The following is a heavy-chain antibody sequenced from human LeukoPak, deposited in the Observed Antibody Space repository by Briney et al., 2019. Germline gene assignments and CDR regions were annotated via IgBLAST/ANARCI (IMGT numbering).Heavy chain of an antibody. CDR3: AATYSGNWEFDY. D-gene: IGHD1-26*01. Sequence: GGSLRLSCAASGFTFDDYAMHWVRQAPGKGLEWVSGISWNSGSIGYADSVKGRFTISRDNAKNSLYLEMNSLRAEDTALYYCAATYSGNWEFDYWGQGTLVTVSS. CDR1: GFTFDDYA. J-gene: IGHJ4*02. CDR2: ISWNSGSI. V-gene: IGHV3-9*01.